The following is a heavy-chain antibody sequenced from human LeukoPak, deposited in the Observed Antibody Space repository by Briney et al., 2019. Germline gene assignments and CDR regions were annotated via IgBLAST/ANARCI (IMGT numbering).Heavy chain of an antibody. J-gene: IGHJ3*02. CDR1: GGSISSGDYY. D-gene: IGHD3-22*01. CDR3: ARTFYYDSSGYYFSDAFDI. V-gene: IGHV4-30-4*01. Sequence: IPSQTLSLTCTVSGGSISSGDYYWSWIRQPPGKGLEWIGYIYYSGSTYYNPSLKSRVTISVDTSKNQFSLKLSSVTAADTAVYYCARTFYYDSSGYYFSDAFDIWGQGTMVTVSS. CDR2: IYYSGST.